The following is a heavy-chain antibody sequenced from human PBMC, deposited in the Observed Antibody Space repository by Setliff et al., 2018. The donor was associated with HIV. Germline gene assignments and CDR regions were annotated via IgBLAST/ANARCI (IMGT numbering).Heavy chain of an antibody. CDR3: ARGSCSGCYLSDY. Sequence: GASVKVSCKAFGYTFSTNAIHWVRQAPGQRLEWMGYINAGDDNTRYSEKFQGRVTITRDTSANTAYMELSSLRSGDTAVYYCARGSCSGCYLSDYWGLGTLVTVS. J-gene: IGHJ4*02. V-gene: IGHV1-3*01. CDR2: INAGDDNT. D-gene: IGHD6-19*01. CDR1: GYTFSTNA.